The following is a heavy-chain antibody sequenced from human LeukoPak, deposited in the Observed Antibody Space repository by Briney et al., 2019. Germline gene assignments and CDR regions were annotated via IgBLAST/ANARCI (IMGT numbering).Heavy chain of an antibody. CDR1: GGSISSYY. CDR3: ARVAVGATKPSYYYYYMDV. D-gene: IGHD1-26*01. Sequence: SETLSLTCTVSGGSISSYYWSWIRQRPGKGLEWIGYIYYSGSTNYNPSLKSRVTISVDTSKNQFSLKLSSVTAADTAVYYCARVAVGATKPSYYYYYMDVWGKGTTVTVSS. V-gene: IGHV4-59*01. J-gene: IGHJ6*03. CDR2: IYYSGST.